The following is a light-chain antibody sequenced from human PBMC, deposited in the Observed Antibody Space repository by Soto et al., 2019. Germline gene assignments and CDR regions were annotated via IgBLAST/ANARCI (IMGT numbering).Light chain of an antibody. CDR2: GNT. J-gene: IGLJ1*01. Sequence: QSVLPQPPSVSGVPGQRVTLSCTGSSSNIGAGYDVHWYQQLPGTAPKLLIYGNTNRPSGVPDRFSGSKSGTSASLAITGLQAEDEADYYCQSLDTSLSGYVFGTGTKLTAL. V-gene: IGLV1-40*01. CDR3: QSLDTSLSGYV. CDR1: SSNIGAGYD.